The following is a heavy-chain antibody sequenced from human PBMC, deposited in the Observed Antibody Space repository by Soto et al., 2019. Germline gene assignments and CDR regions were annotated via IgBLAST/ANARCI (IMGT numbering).Heavy chain of an antibody. CDR1: GLTFSSYG. D-gene: IGHD1-7*01. V-gene: IGHV3-33*01. CDR2: IWYDGSNK. J-gene: IGHJ6*02. CDR3: ARDKLVSAIEMELRYYYYGMDV. Sequence: GGSLRLSCAASGLTFSSYGMHWVRQAPGKGLEWVAVIWYDGSNKYYADSVKGRFTISRDNSKNTLYLQMNSLRAEDTAVYYCARDKLVSAIEMELRYYYYGMDVWGQGTTVTVSS.